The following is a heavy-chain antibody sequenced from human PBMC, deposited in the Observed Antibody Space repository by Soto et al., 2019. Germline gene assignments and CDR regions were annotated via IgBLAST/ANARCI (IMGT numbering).Heavy chain of an antibody. CDR3: ARERTSYYDFWSGYFYYYGMDV. CDR1: GGSISSYY. D-gene: IGHD3-3*01. CDR2: IYTSGST. Sequence: SETLSLTCTVSGGSISSYYWSCIRQPAGKGLEWIVRIYTSGSTNYNPSLKSRVTMSVDTSKNQFSLKLSSVTAADTAVYYCARERTSYYDFWSGYFYYYGMDVWGQGTTVTVSS. J-gene: IGHJ6*02. V-gene: IGHV4-4*07.